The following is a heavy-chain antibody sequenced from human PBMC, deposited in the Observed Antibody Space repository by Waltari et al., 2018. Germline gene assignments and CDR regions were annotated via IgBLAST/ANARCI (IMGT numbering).Heavy chain of an antibody. Sequence: EVQLVESGGGWVQPGRAMRLPRAASGFTFDDDAMPWVPQVPGKGLEWVSGISWSSRNVGYADSVKGRFTISRDNAKNSLYLQMNSLRTEDTALYYCAKDISPLSGSYQADYLGQGTLVTVSS. D-gene: IGHD1-26*01. J-gene: IGHJ4*02. V-gene: IGHV3-9*01. CDR3: AKDISPLSGSYQADY. CDR2: ISWSSRNV. CDR1: GFTFDDDA.